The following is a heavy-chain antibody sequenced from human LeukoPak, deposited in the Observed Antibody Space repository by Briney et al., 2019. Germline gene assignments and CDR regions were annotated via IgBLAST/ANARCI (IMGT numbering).Heavy chain of an antibody. D-gene: IGHD3-9*01. CDR2: ISATDGST. V-gene: IGHV3-23*01. CDR1: RFTFSSYA. J-gene: IGHJ4*02. Sequence: GGSLRLSCAASRFTFSSYAMSWVRQAPGKGLEWVSVISATDGSTYYADSVKGRFTISRDNSKNTLYLQMNSLRAEDTAVYYCAKVRGWYDILTGPSRGYFDYWGQGTLVTVSS. CDR3: AKVRGWYDILTGPSRGYFDY.